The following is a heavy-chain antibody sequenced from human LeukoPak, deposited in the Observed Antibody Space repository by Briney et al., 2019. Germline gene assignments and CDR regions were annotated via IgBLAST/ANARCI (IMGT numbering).Heavy chain of an antibody. CDR2: MNPNSGNT. V-gene: IGHV1-8*01. D-gene: IGHD5-12*01. CDR1: GYTFTSYD. CDR3: ARAQRVATIKRAYYFDY. Sequence: ASVKVSCKASGYTFTSYDINWVRQATGQGLEWMGWMNPNSGNTGYAQKFQGRVTMTRNTSISTAYMELSSLRSEDTAVYYCARAQRVATIKRAYYFDYWGQGTLVTVSS. J-gene: IGHJ4*02.